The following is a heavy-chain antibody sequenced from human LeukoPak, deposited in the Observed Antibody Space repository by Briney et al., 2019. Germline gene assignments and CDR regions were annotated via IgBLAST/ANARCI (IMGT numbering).Heavy chain of an antibody. J-gene: IGHJ4*02. CDR2: INTNTGNP. V-gene: IGHV7-4-1*02. CDR3: ARDVVVVAATPHQFDY. D-gene: IGHD2-15*01. Sequence: ASVKVSCKASGYTFTSYAMNWVRQAPGQGLEWMGWINTNTGNPTYAQGFTGRFVFSLDTSVSTAYLQISSLKAEDTAVYYCARDVVVVAATPHQFDYWGQGTLVTVSS. CDR1: GYTFTSYA.